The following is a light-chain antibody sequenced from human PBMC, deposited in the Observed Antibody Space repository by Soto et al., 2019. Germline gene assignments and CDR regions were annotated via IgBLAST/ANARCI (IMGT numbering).Light chain of an antibody. Sequence: DIQMTQSPSSLSASVVDGFTITYQASQNINNYLNWYQQKPGRAPKLLIYDVSTLETGVPARFSGRGSGTTFTLTIINLQPEDVATYYCQQYDSRPNTFGQGTKVDIK. CDR1: QNINNY. V-gene: IGKV1-33*01. J-gene: IGKJ2*01. CDR2: DVS. CDR3: QQYDSRPNT.